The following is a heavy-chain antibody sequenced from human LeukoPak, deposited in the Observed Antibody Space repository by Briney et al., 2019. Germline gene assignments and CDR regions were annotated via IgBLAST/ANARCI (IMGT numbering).Heavy chain of an antibody. J-gene: IGHJ4*02. CDR3: ARDTDSSGWYGGYFDY. CDR1: GYTFTSYG. V-gene: IGHV1-18*01. Sequence: GASVKVSCKASGYTFTSYGISWVRQAPGQGLEWMGWISAYNGSTNYAQKLQGRVTMTTDTSPSTAYMELRSLRSDDTAVYYCARDTDSSGWYGGYFDYWGQGTLVTVSS. CDR2: ISAYNGST. D-gene: IGHD6-19*01.